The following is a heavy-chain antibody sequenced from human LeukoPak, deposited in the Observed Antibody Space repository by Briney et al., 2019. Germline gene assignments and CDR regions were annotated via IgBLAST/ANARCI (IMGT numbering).Heavy chain of an antibody. V-gene: IGHV3-23*01. CDR1: GFTFSSYA. J-gene: IGHJ4*02. Sequence: GGSLRLSCAASGFTFSSYAMNWVRQAPGKGLEWVSAISGSGGSTYYADSVRGRFTISRDNSKNTLYLQVNSLRAEDTAVYYCAKVLIAAAGTGFDYWGQGTLVTVSS. CDR3: AKVLIAAAGTGFDY. CDR2: ISGSGGST. D-gene: IGHD6-13*01.